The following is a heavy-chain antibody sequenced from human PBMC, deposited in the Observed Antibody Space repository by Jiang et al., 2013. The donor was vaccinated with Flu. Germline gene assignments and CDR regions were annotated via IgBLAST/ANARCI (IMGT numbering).Heavy chain of an antibody. CDR2: IGTAGDT. CDR1: FTFSSYD. J-gene: IGHJ2*01. D-gene: IGHD3-22*01. CDR3: ARGVTYYYDTYPRGGWYFDL. Sequence: FTFSSYDMHWVRQATGKGLEWVSAIGTAGDTYYPGSVKGRFTISRENAKNSLYLQMNSLRAGDTAVYYCARGVTYYYDTYPRGGWYFDLWGRGTLVTVSS. V-gene: IGHV3-13*01.